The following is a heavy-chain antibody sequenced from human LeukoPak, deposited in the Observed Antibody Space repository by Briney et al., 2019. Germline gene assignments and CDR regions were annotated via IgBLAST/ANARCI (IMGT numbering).Heavy chain of an antibody. Sequence: GSLRPLCATSGFTVNSNYNSWGPQAPGEGVEGVSVIYSGGSTYYADSVKGRFTISRDNSKNTLYLQMNSLRAEDTAVYYCARWVSVAGLDYWGQGTLVTVSS. CDR2: IYSGGST. CDR1: GFTVNSNY. CDR3: ARWVSVAGLDY. J-gene: IGHJ4*02. D-gene: IGHD6-19*01. V-gene: IGHV3-53*01.